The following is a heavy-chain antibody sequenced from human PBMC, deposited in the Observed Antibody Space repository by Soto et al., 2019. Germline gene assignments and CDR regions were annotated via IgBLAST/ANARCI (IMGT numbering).Heavy chain of an antibody. V-gene: IGHV1-18*01. CDR3: AFLEWSDYYNYYMDV. J-gene: IGHJ6*03. CDR1: GYPFISYG. CDR2: INAYNDNT. Sequence: QVHLVQSGGEVKKSGASVKVSCKTSGYPFISYGITWVRQAPGQGLEWMGWINAYNDNTTYAQKFQGRGTMTTDTATNTAYMELRSLRSDDTAVYYCAFLEWSDYYNYYMDVWGKGTTVTVSS. D-gene: IGHD3-3*01.